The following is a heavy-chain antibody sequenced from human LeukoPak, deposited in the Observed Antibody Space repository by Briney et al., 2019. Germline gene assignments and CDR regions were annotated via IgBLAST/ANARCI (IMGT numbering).Heavy chain of an antibody. Sequence: SETLSLTCTVSGGSISSYYWSWIRQPPGKGLEWIGYIYYSGSTNYSPSLKSRVTISVDTSKNQFSLKLSSVTAADTAVYYCARQGYSAYEILDYWGQGALVTVSS. J-gene: IGHJ4*02. V-gene: IGHV4-59*08. CDR1: GGSISSYY. CDR3: ARQGYSAYEILDY. CDR2: IYYSGST. D-gene: IGHD5-12*01.